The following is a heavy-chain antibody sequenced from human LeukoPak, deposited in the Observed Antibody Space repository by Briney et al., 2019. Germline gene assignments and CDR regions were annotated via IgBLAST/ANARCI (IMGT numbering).Heavy chain of an antibody. Sequence: GGSLRLSCAASGFAVSSNYMNWVRQAPGKGLEWVSVIYSDGRTYYADSVKGRFTISRDISKNTLFLEMTSLRAEDTAVYYCAKVKGWYGEGYFDYWGQGTLVSASS. CDR3: AKVKGWYGEGYFDY. J-gene: IGHJ4*02. CDR1: GFAVSSNY. D-gene: IGHD3-10*01. CDR2: IYSDGRT. V-gene: IGHV3-53*01.